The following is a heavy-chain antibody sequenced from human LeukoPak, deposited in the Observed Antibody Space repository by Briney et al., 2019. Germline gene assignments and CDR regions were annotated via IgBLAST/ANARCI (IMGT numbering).Heavy chain of an antibody. CDR2: IWYDGSNK. Sequence: GGSLRLSCAASGFTFSSYGMHWVRQAPGKGLEWVAVIWYDGSNKYYADSVKGRFTISRDNSKNTLYLQMNSLRAEDTAVYYCAREENYYDSSGDYYYYGMDVWGQGTTVTVSS. CDR3: AREENYYDSSGDYYYYGMDV. D-gene: IGHD3-22*01. J-gene: IGHJ6*02. CDR1: GFTFSSYG. V-gene: IGHV3-33*01.